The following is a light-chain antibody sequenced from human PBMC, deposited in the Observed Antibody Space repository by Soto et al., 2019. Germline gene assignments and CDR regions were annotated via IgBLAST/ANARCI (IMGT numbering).Light chain of an antibody. CDR2: GAS. V-gene: IGKV3-15*01. Sequence: DIVMTQSPATLSVSPGERTTLSCRASQSVSSNLAWYQQKPGQAPRLLIYGASTRATGIPARFSGRGSGTEFTLTISILQSEDFAVYYCQQYNNLPPWTFGQGTKVEIK. CDR3: QQYNNLPPWT. J-gene: IGKJ1*01. CDR1: QSVSSN.